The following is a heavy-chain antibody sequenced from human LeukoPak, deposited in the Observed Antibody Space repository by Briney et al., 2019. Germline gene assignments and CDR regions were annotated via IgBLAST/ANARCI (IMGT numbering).Heavy chain of an antibody. Sequence: SVKVSCKASGGTFSSYAISWVRQAPGQGLEWMGRIIPIFGTANYAQKFQGRVTITTDEYTSTAYMELSSLRSEDTAVYYCATHKSSSWRNNWFDPWGQGTLVAVSS. D-gene: IGHD6-13*01. CDR3: ATHKSSSWRNNWFDP. J-gene: IGHJ5*02. CDR1: GGTFSSYA. CDR2: IIPIFGTA. V-gene: IGHV1-69*05.